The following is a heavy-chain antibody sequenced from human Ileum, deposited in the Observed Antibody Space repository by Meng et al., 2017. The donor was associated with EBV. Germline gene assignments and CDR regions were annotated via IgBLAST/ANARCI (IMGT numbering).Heavy chain of an antibody. Sequence: GPGLVQPAETLSLTCAVSGGSISRSDWWSWVRQPPGKGLEWIGETSHSGSTNYSPSLKSRVTISLDKSKNQLSLKLNSVTAADTAVYYCASSDYYRSDYWGQGTLVTVSS. J-gene: IGHJ4*02. CDR1: GGSISRSDW. D-gene: IGHD3-22*01. CDR2: TSHSGST. CDR3: ASSDYYRSDY. V-gene: IGHV4-4*02.